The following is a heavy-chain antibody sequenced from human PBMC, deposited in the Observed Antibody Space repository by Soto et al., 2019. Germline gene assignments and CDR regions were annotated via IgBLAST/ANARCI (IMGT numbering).Heavy chain of an antibody. CDR1: GFTFSSYG. CDR2: IWYDGSNK. D-gene: IGHD2-2*01. J-gene: IGHJ4*02. CDR3: ARQTYQLLNFDY. Sequence: QVQLVESGGGVVQPGRSLRLSCAASGFTFSSYGMHWVRQAPGKGLEWVAVIWYDGSNKYYADSVKGRFTISRDNSKNTLYLQMNSLRAEDTAVYYCARQTYQLLNFDYWGQGTLVTVSS. V-gene: IGHV3-33*01.